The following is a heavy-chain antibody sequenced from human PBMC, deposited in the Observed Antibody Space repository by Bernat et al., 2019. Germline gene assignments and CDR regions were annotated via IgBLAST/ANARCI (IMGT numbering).Heavy chain of an antibody. D-gene: IGHD2-2*02. J-gene: IGHJ2*01. CDR3: AKCLPESESYIWYFDL. CDR2: ISRSGGST. Sequence: EEQLLESGGGLVQPGGSLRLSCAASGFTFSSHAMAWVRQAPGRGLEWVSGISRSGGSTFYADSVKGRFTISRDNSKNTLYLQMTSLRAEDTAVYYCAKCLPESESYIWYFDLWGRDTLVTVSS. V-gene: IGHV3-23*01. CDR1: GFTFSSHA.